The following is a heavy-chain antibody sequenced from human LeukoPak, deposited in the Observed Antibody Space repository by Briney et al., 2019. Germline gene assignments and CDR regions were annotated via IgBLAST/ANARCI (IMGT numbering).Heavy chain of an antibody. J-gene: IGHJ4*02. Sequence: TGGSLRLSCAASGFTFNNYWMTWVRQAPGKGLQWVANITQDGTEKNYVDSVMGRFTISRDNAKNSVYLQMNSLRAEDTAVYYCASLGIAAAGTDGGDYRGQGTLVTVSS. V-gene: IGHV3-7*01. D-gene: IGHD6-13*01. CDR2: ITQDGTEK. CDR1: GFTFNNYW. CDR3: ASLGIAAAGTDGGDY.